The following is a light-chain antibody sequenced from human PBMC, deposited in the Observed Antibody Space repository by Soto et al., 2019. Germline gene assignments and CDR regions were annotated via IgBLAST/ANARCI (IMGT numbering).Light chain of an antibody. CDR1: SSDVGGYNY. Sequence: QSALTQPASVSGAPGQTITISCTGTSSDVGGYNYVSWYQQHPGKAPKPMIYDVSNRPSGVSKRFSGSKSGNTASLTISGHQADDAAYYYWSSYTSRSAPYVFGGGTKVTVL. CDR3: SSYTSRSAPYV. J-gene: IGLJ1*01. CDR2: DVS. V-gene: IGLV2-14*01.